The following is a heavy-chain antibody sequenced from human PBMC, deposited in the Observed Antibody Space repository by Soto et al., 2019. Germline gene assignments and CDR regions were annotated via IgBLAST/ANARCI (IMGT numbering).Heavy chain of an antibody. CDR3: ARGQFDYDILTGNQGTFDY. D-gene: IGHD3-9*01. J-gene: IGHJ4*02. V-gene: IGHV1-8*01. Sequence: ASVKVSCKASGYTFTSYDINWVRQATGQGLEWMGWMNPNSGNTGYAQKFQGRVTMTRNTSISTAYMELSSLRSEDTAVYYCARGQFDYDILTGNQGTFDYWGQGTLVTVSS. CDR2: MNPNSGNT. CDR1: GYTFTSYD.